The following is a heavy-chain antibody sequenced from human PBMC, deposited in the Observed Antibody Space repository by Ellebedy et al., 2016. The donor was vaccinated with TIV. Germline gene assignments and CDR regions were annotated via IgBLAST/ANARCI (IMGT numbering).Heavy chain of an antibody. J-gene: IGHJ5*02. CDR1: GDSISSDSYY. CDR3: ARHAGTVPPYFDP. Sequence: SETLSLTCTVSGDSISSDSYYWGWIRQPPGKGLEWIGSFFYSVSAYSGSTYHNPSLRGRVTVSVDTSKNQFSLKLSSVTAADTAVYYCARHAGTVPPYFDPWGRGILVIVSS. V-gene: IGHV4-39*01. CDR2: FFYSVSAYSGST. D-gene: IGHD1/OR15-1a*01.